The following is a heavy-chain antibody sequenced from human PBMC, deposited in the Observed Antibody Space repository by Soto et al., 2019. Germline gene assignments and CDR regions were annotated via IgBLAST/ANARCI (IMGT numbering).Heavy chain of an antibody. CDR2: IYYSGST. CDR3: AKGGLVRGSSHGWFDP. D-gene: IGHD3-10*01. J-gene: IGHJ5*02. Sequence: SETLSLTCTVSGGSISSYYWSWIRQPPGKGLEWIGYIYYSGSTNYNPSLKSRVTISVDTSKNQFSLQLNSVTPEDTAVYYCAKGGLVRGSSHGWFDPWGQAILVTVSS. CDR1: GGSISSYY. V-gene: IGHV4-59*12.